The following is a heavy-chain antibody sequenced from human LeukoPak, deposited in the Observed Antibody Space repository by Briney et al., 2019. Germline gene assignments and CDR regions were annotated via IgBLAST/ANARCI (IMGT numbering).Heavy chain of an antibody. CDR3: ARDPLDISRWANAFDI. D-gene: IGHD5-12*01. CDR2: ISWNSGSI. V-gene: IGHV3-9*01. CDR1: GFTFDDYA. Sequence: PGGSLRLSCAASGFTFDDYAMHWVRQAPGKGLEWVSGISWNSGSIGYEDSVKGRFTISRDNSKNTLHLQMNGLRAEDTAVYYCARDPLDISRWANAFDIWGQGTTVIVSS. J-gene: IGHJ3*02.